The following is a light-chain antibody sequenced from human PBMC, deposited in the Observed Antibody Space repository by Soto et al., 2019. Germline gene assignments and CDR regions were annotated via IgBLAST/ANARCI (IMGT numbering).Light chain of an antibody. Sequence: EIVLTQSPGTLSLSPGERATLSCRASQSVSNNYLAWYQQKPGQAPRLLIYGASSRATGIPDRFSGSGSGTDFTLTISRLEPEDFAVYYCQQYGTSSLTFGGGTKVEIK. CDR3: QQYGTSSLT. V-gene: IGKV3-20*01. CDR2: GAS. CDR1: QSVSNNY. J-gene: IGKJ4*01.